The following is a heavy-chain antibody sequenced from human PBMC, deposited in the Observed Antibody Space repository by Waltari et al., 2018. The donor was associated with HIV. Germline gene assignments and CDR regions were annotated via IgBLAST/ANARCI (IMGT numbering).Heavy chain of an antibody. V-gene: IGHV3-9*01. CDR2: ISWNSGSI. CDR1: GFHFDDYA. J-gene: IGHJ4*02. CDR3: TKGGWYGGFDY. D-gene: IGHD6-19*01. Sequence: EVQLVESGGGLVQPGRSLRLSCAASGFHFDDYALHWVRQAPGKGLEWVSGISWNSGSIGYADSVKGRFTISRDNAKNSLYLQMNSLRAEDTALYYCTKGGWYGGFDYWGQGTLVTVSS.